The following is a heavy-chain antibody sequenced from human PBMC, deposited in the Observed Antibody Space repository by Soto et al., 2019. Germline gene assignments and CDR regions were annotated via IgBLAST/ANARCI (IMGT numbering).Heavy chain of an antibody. V-gene: IGHV3-23*01. J-gene: IGHJ4*02. Sequence: EVQLLESGGGLVQPGGSLRLSCAASGFTFSSYAMSWVRQAPGKGLEWVSAISGSGGSTYYADSVKGRFTISRDNSKNTLYLQMNSLRAEDTAVYYCAKDTETLYGYGGYFDYWGQGTLVTVSS. CDR3: AKDTETLYGYGGYFDY. D-gene: IGHD5-12*01. CDR2: ISGSGGST. CDR1: GFTFSSYA.